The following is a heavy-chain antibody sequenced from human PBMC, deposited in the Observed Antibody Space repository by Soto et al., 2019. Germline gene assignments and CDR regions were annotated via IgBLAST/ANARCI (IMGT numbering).Heavy chain of an antibody. D-gene: IGHD5-18*01. V-gene: IGHV4-34*01. J-gene: IGHJ3*02. CDR3: ARGEGVYGYSYGWPDAFDI. CDR1: GGSFSGYY. Sequence: VSLTCAVYGGSFSGYYWSWIRQPPGKGLEWIGEINHSGSTNYNPSLKSRVTISVDTSKNQFSLKLSSVTAADTAVYYCARGEGVYGYSYGWPDAFDIWGQGTTVTVSS. CDR2: INHSGST.